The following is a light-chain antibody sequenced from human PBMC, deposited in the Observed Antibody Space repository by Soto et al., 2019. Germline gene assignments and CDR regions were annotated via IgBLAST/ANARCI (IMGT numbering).Light chain of an antibody. CDR1: QSVSSY. V-gene: IGKV3-11*01. CDR2: DAS. Sequence: EIVLTQSPATLSLSPGERATLSCRSSQSVSSYLAWYQQKPGQAPRLLIYDASNRATGIPARFSGSGSGTDFTLTISSLEPEDLAVYYGQQRSNWPPYTFGQGTKQEIK. CDR3: QQRSNWPPYT. J-gene: IGKJ2*01.